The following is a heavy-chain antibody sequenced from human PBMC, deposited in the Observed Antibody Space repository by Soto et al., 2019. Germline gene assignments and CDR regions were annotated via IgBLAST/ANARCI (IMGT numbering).Heavy chain of an antibody. V-gene: IGHV4-30-4*01. CDR3: GRDLTSNANCIDP. CDR1: GDYIHVGGYY. J-gene: IGHJ5*02. CDR2: TYYTGKT. D-gene: IGHD2-2*01. Sequence: PSETLSLTCSVSGDYIHVGGYYWTWIRQRPGKGLEWMGYTYYTGKTYYNPSLESRLTMSVDRSKNQFSLRLTSVTAPDTAVYFCGRDLTSNANCIDPWGQGTLVTVSS.